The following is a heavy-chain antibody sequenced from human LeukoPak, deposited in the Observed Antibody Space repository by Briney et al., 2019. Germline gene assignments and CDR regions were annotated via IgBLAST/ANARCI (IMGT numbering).Heavy chain of an antibody. J-gene: IGHJ5*02. CDR2: ISAYNGNT. CDR3: AREGGSSGWSGWFDP. D-gene: IGHD6-19*01. CDR1: GYTFTSFG. V-gene: IGHV1-18*01. Sequence: ASVKVSCKASGYTFTSFGISWVRQAPGQGLEWMGWISAYNGNTNYAQKLQGRVTMTTDTSTSTAYMELRSLRSDDTAVYYCAREGGSSGWSGWFDPWGQGTLVTVSS.